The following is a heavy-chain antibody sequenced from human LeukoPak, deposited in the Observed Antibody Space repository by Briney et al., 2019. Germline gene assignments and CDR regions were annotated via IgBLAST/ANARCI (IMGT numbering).Heavy chain of an antibody. Sequence: GGSLRLSCAASGFTFSSYAMSWVRQAPGKGLEWVSGISGSGGSTYDADSVQGRFAVSRDNSKNTLYLQMNSLRPEDTAIYYCAKEYSEYYRDTSGYFGSFDYWGQGTLVTVSS. V-gene: IGHV3-23*01. D-gene: IGHD3-22*01. J-gene: IGHJ4*02. CDR1: GFTFSSYA. CDR3: AKEYSEYYRDTSGYFGSFDY. CDR2: ISGSGGST.